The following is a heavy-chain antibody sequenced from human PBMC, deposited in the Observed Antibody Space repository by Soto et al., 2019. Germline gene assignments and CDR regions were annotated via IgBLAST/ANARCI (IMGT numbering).Heavy chain of an antibody. CDR2: IYYSGST. D-gene: IGHD2-2*01. V-gene: IGHV4-39*01. Sequence: QLQLQESGPGLVKPSETLSLTCTVSGGSISSSSYYWGWIRQPPGKGLEWIGSIYYSGSTYYNPSLKSRVTISVDTSKNQFSLKLSSVTAADTAVYYYAGTLPAAMFLDAFDIWGQGTMVTVSS. J-gene: IGHJ3*02. CDR3: AGTLPAAMFLDAFDI. CDR1: GGSISSSSYY.